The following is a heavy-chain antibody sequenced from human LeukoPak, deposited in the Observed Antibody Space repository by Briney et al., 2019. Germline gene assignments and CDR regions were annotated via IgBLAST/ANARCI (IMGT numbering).Heavy chain of an antibody. J-gene: IGHJ5*02. CDR3: ARASITMVRGVPGWFDP. V-gene: IGHV4-59*08. CDR2: IYYSGST. D-gene: IGHD3-10*01. CDR1: GGSISSYY. Sequence: SETLSLTCTVSGGSISSYYWSWIRQPPGKGLEWIGYIYYSGSTNYNPSLKSRVTISVDTSKNQFSPKLSSVTAADTAVYYCARASITMVRGVPGWFDPWGQGTLVTVSS.